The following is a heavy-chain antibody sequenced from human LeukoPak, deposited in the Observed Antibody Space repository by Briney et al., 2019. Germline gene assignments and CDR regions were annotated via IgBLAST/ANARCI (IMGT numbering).Heavy chain of an antibody. Sequence: SETLSLTCTVSGGSISSGDYYWSWIRQPPGKGLEWIGYIYYSGSTYYNPSLKSRVTISVDTSKNQFSLKLSSVTAADTAVYYCARGLDHQSAAPPYFDYWGQGTLVTVSS. J-gene: IGHJ4*02. CDR3: ARGLDHQSAAPPYFDY. D-gene: IGHD6-13*01. V-gene: IGHV4-30-4*01. CDR1: GGSISSGDYY. CDR2: IYYSGST.